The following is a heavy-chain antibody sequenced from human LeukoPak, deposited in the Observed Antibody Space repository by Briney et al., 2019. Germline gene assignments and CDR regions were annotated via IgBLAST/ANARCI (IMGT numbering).Heavy chain of an antibody. V-gene: IGHV1-8*03. D-gene: IGHD3-10*01. J-gene: IGHJ6*03. Sequence: ASVKVSCKASGYTFTSYDTNWVRQATGQGLEWMGWMNPNSGNTGYAQKFQGRVTITRNTSISTAYMELSSLRSEDTAVYYCAREPTGGYYYYMDVWGKGTTVTVSS. CDR3: AREPTGGYYYYMDV. CDR2: MNPNSGNT. CDR1: GYTFTSYD.